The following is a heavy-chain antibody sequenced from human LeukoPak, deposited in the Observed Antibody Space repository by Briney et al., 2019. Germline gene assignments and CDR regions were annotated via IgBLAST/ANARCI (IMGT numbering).Heavy chain of an antibody. CDR2: SSVGGNT. CDR1: GFTFSSYA. D-gene: IGHD2-21*02. J-gene: IGHJ4*02. CDR3: AKSPKPVTATLYFDY. V-gene: IGHV3-23*01. Sequence: GGSLRLSCAASGFTFSSYAMSWVRQAPGKGLEWVSASSVGGNTHFADSVEGRFTISRDNSKNTLYLQMNSLRAEDTAVYYCAKSPKPVTATLYFDYWGQGTLVTVSS.